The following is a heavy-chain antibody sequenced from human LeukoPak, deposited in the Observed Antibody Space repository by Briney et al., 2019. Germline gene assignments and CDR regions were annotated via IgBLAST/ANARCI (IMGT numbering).Heavy chain of an antibody. CDR3: ARELWANDAFDI. CDR2: IYYSGST. CDR1: GGSISSYY. D-gene: IGHD3-10*01. J-gene: IGHJ3*02. Sequence: SETLSLTCTVSGGSISSYYWSWIRQPPRKGLEWIGYIYYSGSTNYNPSLKSRVTISVDTSKNQFSLKLSSVTAADTAVYYCARELWANDAFDIWGQGTMVTVSS. V-gene: IGHV4-59*01.